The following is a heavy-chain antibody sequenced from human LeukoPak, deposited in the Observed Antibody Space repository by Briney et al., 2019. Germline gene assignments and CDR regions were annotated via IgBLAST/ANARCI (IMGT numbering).Heavy chain of an antibody. J-gene: IGHJ3*02. CDR3: ARDLRSGWYGFDAFDI. CDR2: TYYRSKWYN. Sequence: SQTLSLTCAISGDSVSSNSAAWNWIRQSPSRGLEWLGRTYYRSKWYNDYAVSVKSRITINPDTSKNQFSLQLNSVTPEDTAVYYCARDLRSGWYGFDAFDIWGQGTMVTVSS. V-gene: IGHV6-1*01. CDR1: GDSVSSNSAA. D-gene: IGHD6-19*01.